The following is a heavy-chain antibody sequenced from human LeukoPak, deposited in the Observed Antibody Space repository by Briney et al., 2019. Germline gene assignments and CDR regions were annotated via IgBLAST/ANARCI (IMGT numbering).Heavy chain of an antibody. CDR3: ARGLLAGTIVDY. D-gene: IGHD6-19*01. Sequence: GSLRLSCAASGFTFSNAWMSWIRQPPGKGLEWIGEINHSGSTNYNPSLKSRVTISVDTSKNQFSLKLSSVTAADTAVYYCARGLLAGTIVDYWGQGTLVTVSS. CDR1: GFTFSNAW. V-gene: IGHV4-34*01. J-gene: IGHJ4*02. CDR2: INHSGST.